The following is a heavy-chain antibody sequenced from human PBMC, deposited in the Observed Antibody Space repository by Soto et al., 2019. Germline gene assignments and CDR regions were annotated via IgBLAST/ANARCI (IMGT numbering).Heavy chain of an antibody. D-gene: IGHD3-10*01. CDR2: IIPTLNTV. CDR3: ATRWKVRTVVGYYYCGMDA. J-gene: IGHJ6*02. CDR1: GGSFSSHA. Sequence: QVQLVQSGAEVKKPGSSVKVSCKASGGSFSSHAVSWVRQAPGEGLEWMGAIIPTLNTVTYAPKFQGRVTVRADXPXGXAXXALSSLRSEDTAVYYGATRWKVRTVVGYYYCGMDAWGQGTTVSVSS. V-gene: IGHV1-69*11.